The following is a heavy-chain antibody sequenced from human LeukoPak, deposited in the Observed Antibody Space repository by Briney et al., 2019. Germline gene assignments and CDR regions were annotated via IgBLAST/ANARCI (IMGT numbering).Heavy chain of an antibody. V-gene: IGHV3-30*04. CDR1: GFTFSSYA. D-gene: IGHD6-19*01. J-gene: IGHJ5*02. CDR3: ARDSIAVAGTWSWFDP. CDR2: ISYDGSNK. Sequence: GGSLRLSCAASGFTFSSYAMHWVRQAPGKGLEWVAVISYDGSNKYYADSVKGRFTIPRDNSKNTLYLQMNSLRAEDTAVYYCARDSIAVAGTWSWFDPWGQGTLVTVSS.